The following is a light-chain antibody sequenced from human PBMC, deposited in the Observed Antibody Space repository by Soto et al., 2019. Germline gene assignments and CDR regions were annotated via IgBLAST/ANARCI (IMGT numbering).Light chain of an antibody. CDR3: QQYNSYRT. CDR2: DAS. J-gene: IGKJ1*01. Sequence: DIQMTQSPSTLSASVGDRVTITCRASQSISSWLAWYQQKPGKAPKLLIYDASSLESGVPSRLSGSGSGTEFTLTISSLQPDDFATYYCQQYNSYRTFGQGTKV. CDR1: QSISSW. V-gene: IGKV1-5*01.